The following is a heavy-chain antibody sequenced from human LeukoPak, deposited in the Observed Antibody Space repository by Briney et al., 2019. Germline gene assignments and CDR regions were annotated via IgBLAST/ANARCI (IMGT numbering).Heavy chain of an antibody. CDR2: IIQDGTEK. CDR1: GFIFSMYW. V-gene: IGHV3-7*01. CDR3: ARDRASV. Sequence: GGSLRLSCAAAGFIFSMYWMNWVRQAPGKGLEWVANIIQDGTEKYYVDSVEGRFTISRDNAKNSLYLQMNSLRAEDTAVYYCARDRASVWGQGTLVTVSS. D-gene: IGHD2-2*01. J-gene: IGHJ1*01.